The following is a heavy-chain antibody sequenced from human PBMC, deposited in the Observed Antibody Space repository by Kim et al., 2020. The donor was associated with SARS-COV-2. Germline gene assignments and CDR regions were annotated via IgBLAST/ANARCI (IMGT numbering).Heavy chain of an antibody. CDR3: ARDRGGEGGEY. D-gene: IGHD3-16*01. CDR2: IRGNGGSR. Sequence: GGSLRLSCAASGFTFSSYAMSWVRQAPGKGLEWVAAIRGNGGSRPSEDAATVRFTITRDNDKTKLYVYLKIQSAEDTDADYCARDRGGEGGEYWGRG. CDR1: GFTFSSYA. J-gene: IGHJ1*01. V-gene: IGHV3-23*01.